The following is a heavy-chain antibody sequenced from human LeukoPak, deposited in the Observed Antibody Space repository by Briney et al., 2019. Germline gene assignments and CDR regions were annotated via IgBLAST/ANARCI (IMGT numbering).Heavy chain of an antibody. J-gene: IGHJ3*02. V-gene: IGHV4-34*01. CDR3: ARTPYYDILTGRSFGAFDI. CDR1: GVSFSGNY. Sequence: SETLSLTCSVYGVSFSGNYWGWIRQPPGKGLGWIGEFNHSGSTNYNPSLKSRVTISVDTSKNQFSLKLSSVTAADTAVYYCARTPYYDILTGRSFGAFDIWGQGTMVTVSS. CDR2: FNHSGST. D-gene: IGHD3-9*01.